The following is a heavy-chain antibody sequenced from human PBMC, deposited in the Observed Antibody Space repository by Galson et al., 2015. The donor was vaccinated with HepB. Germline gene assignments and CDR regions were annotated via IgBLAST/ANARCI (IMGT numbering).Heavy chain of an antibody. D-gene: IGHD4-17*01. Sequence: SVKVSCKASGYTFTSYDINWVRQATGQGLEWMGWMNPNSGNTGYAQKFQGRVTMTRNTSISTAYMELSSLRSEDTAVYYCARGGDYGDYEVDYYYYMDVWGKGTTVTVSS. CDR3: ARGGDYGDYEVDYYYYMDV. CDR1: GYTFTSYD. V-gene: IGHV1-8*01. CDR2: MNPNSGNT. J-gene: IGHJ6*03.